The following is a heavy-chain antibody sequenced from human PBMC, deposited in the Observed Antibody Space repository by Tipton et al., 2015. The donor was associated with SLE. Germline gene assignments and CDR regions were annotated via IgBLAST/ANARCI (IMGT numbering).Heavy chain of an antibody. CDR1: GFSISSYY. CDR2: IYHSGTT. D-gene: IGHD3-10*01. V-gene: IGHV4-38-2*02. J-gene: IGHJ4*01. Sequence: TLSLTCTVSGFSISSYYWGWIRQPPGKGLEWLGTIYHSGTTYYNPSLKSRVTISVDTSKNQLSLKLTSVTAADTAVYHCARGAKERITLVRVRPYYFDYWGQGSLVTVSS. CDR3: ARGAKERITLVRVRPYYFDY.